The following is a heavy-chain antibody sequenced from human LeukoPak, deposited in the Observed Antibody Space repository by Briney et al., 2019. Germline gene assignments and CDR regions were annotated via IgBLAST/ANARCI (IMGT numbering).Heavy chain of an antibody. CDR1: GNYW. V-gene: IGHV3-74*01. CDR3: VSFYETY. D-gene: IGHD2/OR15-2a*01. Sequence: GGSLRLSCAASGNYWMHWVRQVPGKGLVWVSHINSDGSWTSYADSVKGRFTISKDNAKNTVHLQMNSLRAEDTAVYYCVSFYETYWGRGTLVTVSS. J-gene: IGHJ4*02. CDR2: INSDGSWT.